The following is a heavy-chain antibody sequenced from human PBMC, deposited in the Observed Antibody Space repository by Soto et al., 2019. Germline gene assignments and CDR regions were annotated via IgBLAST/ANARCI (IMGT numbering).Heavy chain of an antibody. CDR2: ISAYNTNT. Sequence: QVQLVQSGAEVKKPGASVKVSCKTSGYTFTSYHISWVRQAPGQGLEWMGWISAYNTNTNYAQKFQGRVTMTTDTLPSTAHMELRSLRSDDTAVYYCARDTPPTDYWGQGTLVTVSS. CDR3: ARDTPPTDY. CDR1: GYTFTSYH. V-gene: IGHV1-18*01. J-gene: IGHJ4*02.